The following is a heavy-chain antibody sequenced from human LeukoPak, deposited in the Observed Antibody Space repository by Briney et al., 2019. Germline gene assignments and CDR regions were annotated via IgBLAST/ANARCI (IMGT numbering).Heavy chain of an antibody. CDR3: TRDGRRGAFGDAFDL. J-gene: IGHJ3*01. D-gene: IGHD1-26*01. V-gene: IGHV4-61*02. CDR1: GGSITSGNYF. CDR2: TTPSGST. Sequence: SETLSLTCTVSGGSITSGNYFWSWIRQPAGTGLEWIGRTTPSGSTNYNPSLKSRVTISVDTSNNQFSLRLSSETAADTAVYYCTRDGRRGAFGDAFDLWGQGTIITVSS.